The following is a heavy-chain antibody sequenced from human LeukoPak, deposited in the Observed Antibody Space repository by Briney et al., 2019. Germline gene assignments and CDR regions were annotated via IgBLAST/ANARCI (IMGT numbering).Heavy chain of an antibody. Sequence: GGSLRLSCAASGFTFSSYAMGWVRQAPGKGLEWVSAISGSGGSTYYADSVKGRFTISGDNSKNTLYLQMNSLRPEDTAVYYCAKGGASVTRYVDYWGQGTLVTVSS. V-gene: IGHV3-23*01. CDR2: ISGSGGST. CDR1: GFTFSSYA. D-gene: IGHD4-17*01. CDR3: AKGGASVTRYVDY. J-gene: IGHJ4*02.